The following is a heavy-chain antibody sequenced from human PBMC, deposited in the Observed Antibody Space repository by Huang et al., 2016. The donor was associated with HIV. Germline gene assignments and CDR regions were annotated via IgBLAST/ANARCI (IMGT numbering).Heavy chain of an antibody. CDR2: MNPNTGNT. CDR1: GYTFTNYD. V-gene: IGHV1-8*03. D-gene: IGHD4-17*01. CDR3: ARSAYGDLDY. J-gene: IGHJ4*02. Sequence: QVHLVQSGAEVKKPGASVKVSCKASGYTFTNYDINWVRQAPGRGLEWMGWMNPNTGNTGFAQSFQGRVTITRKTSITTAYMELTSVTSEDTAVYYCARSAYGDLDYWGLGTLVIVSS.